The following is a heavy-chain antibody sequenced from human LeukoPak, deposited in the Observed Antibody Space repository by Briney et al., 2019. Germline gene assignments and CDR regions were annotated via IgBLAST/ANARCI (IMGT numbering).Heavy chain of an antibody. CDR1: GCTFSSYA. CDR2: IIPILGIA. CDR3: ARVPHRSLDDYDILPGSRIDY. J-gene: IGHJ4*02. D-gene: IGHD3-9*01. Sequence: SVKVSCTASGCTFSSYAISWVRQAPGQGLGWMARIIPILGIANYAQKFQGRVTITADKSTSTAYMELNSLRSEDTAVYYCARVPHRSLDDYDILPGSRIDYWGQGTLVTVSS. V-gene: IGHV1-69*04.